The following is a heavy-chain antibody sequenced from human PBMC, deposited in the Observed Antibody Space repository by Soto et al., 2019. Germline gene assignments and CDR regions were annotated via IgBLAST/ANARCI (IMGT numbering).Heavy chain of an antibody. Sequence: GSLRLSCAASGFTFSSYGMHWVRQAPGKGLEWVAVISYDGSNKYYADSVKGRFTISRDNSKNTLYLQMNSLRAEDTAVYYCAKDIPGPTYYDFWSGPATPYYYYYGMDVWGQGTTVTVSS. CDR2: ISYDGSNK. CDR1: GFTFSSYG. J-gene: IGHJ6*02. D-gene: IGHD3-3*01. CDR3: AKDIPGPTYYDFWSGPATPYYYYYGMDV. V-gene: IGHV3-30*18.